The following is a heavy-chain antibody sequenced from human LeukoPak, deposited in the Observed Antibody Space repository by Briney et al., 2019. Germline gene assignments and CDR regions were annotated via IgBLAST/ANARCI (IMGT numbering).Heavy chain of an antibody. J-gene: IGHJ4*02. D-gene: IGHD3-10*01. V-gene: IGHV3-20*03. CDR3: ASAGLTYGSGSYFVY. Sequence: GGSLRLSFAASGFPFDDYGMTWVRQAPGKGLEWVSGINWNGGGTGYADSVKGRFTISRDNAKNSLYLQMNSLRAEDTALYYCASAGLTYGSGSYFVYWGQGTLVTVSS. CDR1: GFPFDDYG. CDR2: INWNGGGT.